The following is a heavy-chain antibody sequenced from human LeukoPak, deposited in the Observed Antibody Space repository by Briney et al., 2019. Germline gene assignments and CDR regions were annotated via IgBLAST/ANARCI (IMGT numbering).Heavy chain of an antibody. D-gene: IGHD2-15*01. V-gene: IGHV4-34*01. CDR3: ARPLGYCSHCRCPQSWFDP. CDR2: INHSGRT. J-gene: IGHJ5*02. Sequence: SETLSLTCAVSGEPFSGYYWPWLRQPPGKGLEWIGEINHSGRTNYNPSLKSRVIISVDTCKNQFSLRLNSVTAADTAVYYCARPLGYCSHCRCPQSWFDPWGQGTLVTVSS. CDR1: GEPFSGYY.